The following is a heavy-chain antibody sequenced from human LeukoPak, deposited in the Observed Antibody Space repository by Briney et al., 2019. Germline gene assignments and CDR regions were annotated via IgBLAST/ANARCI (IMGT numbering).Heavy chain of an antibody. Sequence: GGSLRLSYAASGFTFSSYEMNWVRQAPGKGLEWVSYISSSGSTIYYADSVKGRFTISRDNAKNSLYLQMNSLRAEDTAVYYCARDCSGGSCYGYWGQGTLVTVSS. CDR3: ARDCSGGSCYGY. D-gene: IGHD2-15*01. V-gene: IGHV3-48*03. CDR2: ISSSGSTI. CDR1: GFTFSSYE. J-gene: IGHJ4*02.